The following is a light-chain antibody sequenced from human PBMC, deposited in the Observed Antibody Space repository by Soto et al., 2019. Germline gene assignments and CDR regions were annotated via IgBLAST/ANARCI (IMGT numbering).Light chain of an antibody. CDR1: QSVSSTY. CDR3: QQFDVSPFT. J-gene: IGKJ3*01. Sequence: EIVLTQSPGTLSLSPGERATLSCRASQSVSSTYVAWYQQKPGQAPRLLISGATTRATDIPDRFSVSGSGTDFTLTIRRLEPEDFAVYYCQQFDVSPFTFGPGTKVDLK. CDR2: GAT. V-gene: IGKV3-20*01.